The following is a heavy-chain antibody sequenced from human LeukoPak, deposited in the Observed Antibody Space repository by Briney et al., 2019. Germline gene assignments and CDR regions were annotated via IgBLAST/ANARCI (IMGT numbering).Heavy chain of an antibody. J-gene: IGHJ4*02. CDR3: ATDRGIAAAGALDY. Sequence: ASVKVSCKGSGYTFTDYYMHWVQQAPGKGLEWMGLVDPEDGETIYAEKFQGRVTITADTSTDTAYMELSSLRSEDTAVYYCATDRGIAAAGALDYWGQGTPVTVSS. CDR2: VDPEDGET. CDR1: GYTFTDYY. D-gene: IGHD6-13*01. V-gene: IGHV1-69-2*01.